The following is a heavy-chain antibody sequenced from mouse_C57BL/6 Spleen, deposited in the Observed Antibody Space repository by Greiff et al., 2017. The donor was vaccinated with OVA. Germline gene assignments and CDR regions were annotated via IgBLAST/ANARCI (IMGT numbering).Heavy chain of an antibody. J-gene: IGHJ2*01. D-gene: IGHD1-1*01. CDR3: ASGYYGSNDY. CDR1: GYTFTSYW. CDR2: IDPSDSET. Sequence: QVHVKQPGAELVRPGSSVKLSCKASGYTFTSYWMHWVKQRPIQGLEWIGNIDPSDSETHYNQKFKDKATLTVDKSSSTAYMQLSSLTSEDSAVYYCASGYYGSNDYWGQGTTLTVSS. V-gene: IGHV1-52*01.